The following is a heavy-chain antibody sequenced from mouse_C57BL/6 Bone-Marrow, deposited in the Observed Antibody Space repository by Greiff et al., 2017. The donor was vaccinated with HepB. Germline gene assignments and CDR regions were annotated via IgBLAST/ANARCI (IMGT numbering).Heavy chain of an antibody. V-gene: IGHV3-6*01. CDR1: GYSIPSGYY. CDR2: ISYDGSN. Sequence: EVKLMESGPGLVKPSQSLSLTCSVTGYSIPSGYYWNWIRQFPGNKLEWMGYISYDGSNHYNPSLKDRISITRDTSKNQFFLKLNSVTTEDTATYYCARRDYYGSSLDYWGQGTTLTVSP. D-gene: IGHD1-1*01. J-gene: IGHJ2*01. CDR3: ARRDYYGSSLDY.